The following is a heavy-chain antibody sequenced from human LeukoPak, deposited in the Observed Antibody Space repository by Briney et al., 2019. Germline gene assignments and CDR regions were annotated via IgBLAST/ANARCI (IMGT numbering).Heavy chain of an antibody. CDR2: IIPIFGTA. Sequence: ASVKVSCKASGGTFSSYAISWVRQAPGQGLEWMGGIIPIFGTANHAQKFQGRVTITADESTSTAYMELSSLRSEDTAVYYCARIGSHGSSGRGGPWGQGTLVTVSS. J-gene: IGHJ5*02. D-gene: IGHD5-24*01. CDR3: ARIGSHGSSGRGGP. CDR1: GGTFSSYA. V-gene: IGHV1-69*13.